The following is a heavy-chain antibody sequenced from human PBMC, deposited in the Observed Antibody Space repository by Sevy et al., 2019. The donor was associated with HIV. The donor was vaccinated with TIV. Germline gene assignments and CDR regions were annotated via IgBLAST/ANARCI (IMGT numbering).Heavy chain of an antibody. CDR3: AKALNPALESMIEVILRTLKGFDV. CDR1: GFTFNTHA. J-gene: IGHJ3*01. V-gene: IGHV3-23*01. CDR2: LSGPGLST. Sequence: GGSLRLSCTASGFTFNTHAMTWVRRAPGKGLEWVSVLSGPGLSTDYADSVKGRFTISRDNSKNTLYLQMNSLRVDDTATYYCAKALNPALESMIEVILRTLKGFDVWGQGTMVTVSS. D-gene: IGHD3-22*01.